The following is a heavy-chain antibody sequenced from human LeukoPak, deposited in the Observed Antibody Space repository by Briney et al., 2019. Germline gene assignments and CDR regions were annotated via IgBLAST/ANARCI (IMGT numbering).Heavy chain of an antibody. Sequence: ASVKVSFKASGYTFTSYYIHWVRQAPGQGLEWTGIINPSGGTTVYAQNFQGRVIMTRDTSTSTVHMDLSSLRSEDAAVYYCAREPRPVGATSFGYYFDYWGQGTLVTVSS. CDR1: GYTFTSYY. J-gene: IGHJ4*02. D-gene: IGHD1-26*01. CDR3: AREPRPVGATSFGYYFDY. CDR2: INPSGGTT. V-gene: IGHV1-46*01.